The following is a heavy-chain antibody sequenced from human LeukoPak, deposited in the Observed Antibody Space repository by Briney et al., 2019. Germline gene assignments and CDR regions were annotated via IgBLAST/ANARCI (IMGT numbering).Heavy chain of an antibody. CDR2: IIPIFGTA. J-gene: IGHJ4*02. D-gene: IGHD3-10*01. CDR3: ARMDGSGSYYFDY. V-gene: IGHV1-69*01. CDR1: GGTFSSYA. Sequence: GSSVKVSCKASGGTFSSYAISWVRQAPRQGLEWMGGIIPIFGTANYAQKFQGRVTITADESTSTAYMELSSLRSEDTAVYYCARMDGSGSYYFDYWGQGTLVTVSS.